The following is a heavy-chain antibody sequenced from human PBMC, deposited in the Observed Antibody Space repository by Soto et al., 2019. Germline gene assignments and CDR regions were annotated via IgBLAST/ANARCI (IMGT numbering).Heavy chain of an antibody. D-gene: IGHD3-10*01. J-gene: IGHJ4*02. V-gene: IGHV3-30*03. CDR1: GFTFSSYG. CDR3: AHAFRGDFDY. Sequence: QVQLVESGGGVVQPGRSLRLSCAAAGFTFSSYGMHWVRQAPGKGLEWVAVISYDGSNKYYADSVKGRLTISRDNSKNTLYLQMNSLSAEDRAVYYGAHAFRGDFDYWGQGTLVTVSS. CDR2: ISYDGSNK.